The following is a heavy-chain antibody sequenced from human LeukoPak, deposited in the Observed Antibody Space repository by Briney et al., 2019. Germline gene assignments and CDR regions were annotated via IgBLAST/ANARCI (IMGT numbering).Heavy chain of an antibody. Sequence: PSETLSLTCTVSGGSISNYYWSWIRRPPGKGLECIGYIYYRGSTSYNPSLKSRVTISVDTSKNQFSLKLSSVTAADTAVYYCARDSHPEYSGTNWFDPWGQGTLVTVSS. J-gene: IGHJ5*02. CDR3: ARDSHPEYSGTNWFDP. CDR2: IYYRGST. CDR1: GGSISNYY. D-gene: IGHD5-12*01. V-gene: IGHV4-59*01.